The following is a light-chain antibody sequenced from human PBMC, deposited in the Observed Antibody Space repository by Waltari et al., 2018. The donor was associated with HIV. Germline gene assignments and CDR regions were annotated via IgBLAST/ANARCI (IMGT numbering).Light chain of an antibody. Sequence: QFALTQPASVSGSPGPSITVSCTGINSDIGYYHHEPRYQRHPGKAPKLIIYSVSNRPSGVSNLFSGSKSGNTTSLTITGRQAGDEADYFCSSLTNSATLSVLFGGGTKLTVL. J-gene: IGLJ3*02. CDR3: SSLTNSATLSVL. CDR2: SVS. V-gene: IGLV2-14*01. CDR1: NSDIGYYHH.